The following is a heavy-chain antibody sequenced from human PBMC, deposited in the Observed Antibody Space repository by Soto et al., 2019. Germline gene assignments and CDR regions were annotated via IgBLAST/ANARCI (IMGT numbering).Heavy chain of an antibody. D-gene: IGHD2-21*01. Sequence: QVQLVESGGGVVQPGGSLRLSCAASGFTFSNYGMHWVREAPGKGLEWVAVIWYDGNNKYYADSVKGRVTISRDNSNNTLYVQMTSLRAADTAVYYCARGLHSLFDYWGQGTLVTVSS. J-gene: IGHJ4*02. CDR2: IWYDGNNK. CDR3: ARGLHSLFDY. CDR1: GFTFSNYG. V-gene: IGHV3-33*01.